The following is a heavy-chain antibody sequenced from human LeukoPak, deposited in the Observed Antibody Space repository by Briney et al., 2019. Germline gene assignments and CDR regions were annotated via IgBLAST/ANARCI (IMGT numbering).Heavy chain of an antibody. CDR3: ARDKQLDWAHYYYYYMDV. J-gene: IGHJ6*03. CDR2: LITIFHTP. Sequence: SVKVSCKASGGTFSSSAVNWVRQAPGQGLEWMGGLITIFHTPKYAQKFQGRVTITADESTSTVYMELSSLRSEDTAVYYCARDKQLDWAHYYYYYMDVWGKGTTVTVSS. V-gene: IGHV1-69*13. D-gene: IGHD1-1*01. CDR1: GGTFSSSA.